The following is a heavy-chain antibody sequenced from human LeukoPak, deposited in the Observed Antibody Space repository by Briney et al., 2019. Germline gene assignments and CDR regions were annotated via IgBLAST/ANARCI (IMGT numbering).Heavy chain of an antibody. CDR3: ARSHYGSGSYYNYYYYGMDV. V-gene: IGHV1-3*01. J-gene: IGHJ6*02. CDR2: INAGNGNT. Sequence: GASVKVSCKASGYTFTNYAIHWVRQAPGQRLEWMGWINAGNGNTEYSQNLQDRVTITRDTSASTAYMELSSLRSEDTAVYYCARSHYGSGSYYNYYYYGMDVWGQGTTVTVSS. CDR1: GYTFTNYA. D-gene: IGHD3-10*01.